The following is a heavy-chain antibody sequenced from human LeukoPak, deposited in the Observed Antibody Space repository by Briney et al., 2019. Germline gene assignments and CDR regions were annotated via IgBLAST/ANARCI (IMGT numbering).Heavy chain of an antibody. CDR1: GFTFSSYG. CDR3: AKDQVNYDSSGPLDY. CDR2: ISYDGSNK. Sequence: GRSLRLSCAASGFTFSSYGMHWVRQAPGKGLEWVAVISYDGSNKYYADSVKGRFTISRDNSKNTLYLQMNSLGAEDTAVYYCAKDQVNYDSSGPLDYWGQETLVTVSS. D-gene: IGHD3-22*01. V-gene: IGHV3-30*18. J-gene: IGHJ4*02.